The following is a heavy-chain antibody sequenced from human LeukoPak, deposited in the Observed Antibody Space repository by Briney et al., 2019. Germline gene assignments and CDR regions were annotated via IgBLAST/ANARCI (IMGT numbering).Heavy chain of an antibody. CDR1: GGSISSGGYS. CDR2: IYHSGST. J-gene: IGHJ4*02. Sequence: SQTLSLTCAVSGGSISSGGYSWSWIRQPPGKGLEWIGYIYHSGSTYYNPSLKSRVTMSVDRSKNQFSLKLSSVTAADTAVYYCARVGSSSWYYFDYWGQGTLVTVSS. V-gene: IGHV4-30-2*01. D-gene: IGHD6-13*01. CDR3: ARVGSSSWYYFDY.